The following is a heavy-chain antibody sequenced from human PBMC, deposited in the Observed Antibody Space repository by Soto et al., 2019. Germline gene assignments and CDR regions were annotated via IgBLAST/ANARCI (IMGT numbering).Heavy chain of an antibody. CDR2: IYYSGST. CDR1: GGTSGSGGCH. CDR3: ARDRVDNWNYLGGAFDI. D-gene: IGHD1-7*01. V-gene: IGHV4-31*02. Sequence: TKSLSKTVSGGTSGSGGCHWSWIRQHPGKGLEWIGYIYYSGSTYYNPSLKSRVTISVDTSKNQFSLKLSSVTAADTAVYYCARDRVDNWNYLGGAFDIWGQWTMVSVSS. J-gene: IGHJ3*02.